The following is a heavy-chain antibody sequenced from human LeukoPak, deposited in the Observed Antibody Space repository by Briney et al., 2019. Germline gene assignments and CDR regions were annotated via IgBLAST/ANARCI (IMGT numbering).Heavy chain of an antibody. J-gene: IGHJ4*02. CDR2: INTNTGNP. CDR1: GYTFTSYA. Sequence: ASVKVSCKASGYTFTSYAMNWVRQAPGQGLEWMGWINTNTGNPTYAQGFTGRFVFSLDTSVSTAYLQISSLKAEDTAVYYCASGNHSSGWLQFDYWGQGTLVTVSS. V-gene: IGHV7-4-1*02. CDR3: ASGNHSSGWLQFDY. D-gene: IGHD6-19*01.